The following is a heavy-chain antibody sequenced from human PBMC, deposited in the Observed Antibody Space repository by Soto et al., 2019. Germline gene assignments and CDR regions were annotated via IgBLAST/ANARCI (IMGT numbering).Heavy chain of an antibody. D-gene: IGHD2-8*01. CDR1: GGSISSGGYY. V-gene: IGHV4-31*03. Sequence: QVQLQESGPGLVKPSQTLSLTCTVSGGSISSGGYYWSWIRQHPGKGLEWIGYIYYSGSTYYNPYLKSRVTISGDTSKNQFSLKLSSVTAADTAVYYCARVGGGYCTNGVCYGLDYWGQGTLVTVSS. J-gene: IGHJ4*02. CDR3: ARVGGGYCTNGVCYGLDY. CDR2: IYYSGST.